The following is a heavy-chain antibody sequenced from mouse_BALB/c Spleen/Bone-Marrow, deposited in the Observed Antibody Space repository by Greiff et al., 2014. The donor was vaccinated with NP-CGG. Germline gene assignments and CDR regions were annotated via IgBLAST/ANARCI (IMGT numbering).Heavy chain of an antibody. CDR3: ARAGRYDGNFDY. CDR1: GFTFSSCA. V-gene: IGHV5-9-3*01. CDR2: ISSGGSYT. J-gene: IGHJ2*01. D-gene: IGHD2-14*01. Sequence: EVQLQQSGGGLVKPGGSLKLSCAASGFTFSSCAMSRVRQTPEKRLEWVATISSGGSYTYCLDSVKGRFTISRDNAKNTLYLQMSSLRSKDTAMYYCARAGRYDGNFDYWGQGTTLTVSS.